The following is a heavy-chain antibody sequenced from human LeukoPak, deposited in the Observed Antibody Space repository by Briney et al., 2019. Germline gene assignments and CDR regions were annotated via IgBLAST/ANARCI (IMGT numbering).Heavy chain of an antibody. CDR3: AKDTYDSSGSKGYYFDY. Sequence: GGSLRLSCEASGFTFSRYSMNWVRQAPGKGLEWVSSISSRSSTIFYADSVKGRFTISRDNAKSSLYLQMNSLRAEDTAVYYCAKDTYDSSGSKGYYFDYWGQGTLVTVSS. CDR1: GFTFSRYS. D-gene: IGHD3-22*01. J-gene: IGHJ4*02. V-gene: IGHV3-48*01. CDR2: ISSRSSTI.